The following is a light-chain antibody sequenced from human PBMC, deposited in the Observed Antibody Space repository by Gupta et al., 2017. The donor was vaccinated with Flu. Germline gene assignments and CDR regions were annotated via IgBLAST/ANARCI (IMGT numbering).Light chain of an antibody. CDR2: EVT. CDR1: SSDIGGYNY. J-gene: IGLJ3*02. CDR3: GSYTSSSTWV. Sequence: QSALTQPASVPGSPGQSIPISCPGTSSDIGGYNYVSLYQQHPGKAPKLMIYEVTNRPSGVSNRFSGSKSGNTASLTISGLQAEDEADYFCGSYTSSSTWVFGGGTKLTVL. V-gene: IGLV2-14*01.